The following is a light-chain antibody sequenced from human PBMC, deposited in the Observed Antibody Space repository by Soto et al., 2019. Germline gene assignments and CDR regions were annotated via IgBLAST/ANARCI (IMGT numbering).Light chain of an antibody. Sequence: QSALTQPRSVSWSPGQSVTISCTGTSSDVGGYNYVSWYQHHPGKAPKLMIYDVFKRPSGVPDRFSGSKSGNTASLTISGLQAEDEAEYFCGSYAVSYTVVFGGGTKVTVL. CDR1: SSDVGGYNY. CDR2: DVF. V-gene: IGLV2-11*01. J-gene: IGLJ2*01. CDR3: GSYAVSYTVV.